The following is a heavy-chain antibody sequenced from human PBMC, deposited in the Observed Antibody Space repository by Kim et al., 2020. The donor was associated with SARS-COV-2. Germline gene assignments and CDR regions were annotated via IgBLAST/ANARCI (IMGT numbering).Heavy chain of an antibody. CDR1: GFTFSSYG. V-gene: IGHV3-33*01. Sequence: GGSLRLSCAASGFTFSSYGMHWVRQAPGKGLEWVAVIWYDGSNKYYADSVKGRFTISRDNSKNTLYLQMNSLRAEDTAVYYCARDRPESRDGYNYLLDWGQGTLVTVSS. CDR2: IWYDGSNK. J-gene: IGHJ4*02. CDR3: ARDRPESRDGYNYLLD. D-gene: IGHD5-12*01.